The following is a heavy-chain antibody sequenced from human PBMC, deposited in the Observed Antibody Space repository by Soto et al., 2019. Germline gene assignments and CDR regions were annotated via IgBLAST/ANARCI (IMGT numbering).Heavy chain of an antibody. V-gene: IGHV3-30-3*01. CDR1: GFTFSSYA. Sequence: ESGGGVVQPGRSLRLSCAASGFTFSSYAMHWVRQAPGKGLEWVAVISYDGSNKYYADSVKGRFTISRDNSKNTLYLQMNSLRAEDTAVYYCARDTIFGVVIHYYFDYWGQGTLVTVSS. CDR2: ISYDGSNK. J-gene: IGHJ4*02. D-gene: IGHD3-3*01. CDR3: ARDTIFGVVIHYYFDY.